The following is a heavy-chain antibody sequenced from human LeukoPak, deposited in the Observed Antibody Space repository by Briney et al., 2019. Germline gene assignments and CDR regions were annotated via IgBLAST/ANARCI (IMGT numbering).Heavy chain of an antibody. D-gene: IGHD1-1*01. J-gene: IGHJ4*02. Sequence: PGGSLRLSCAASGFTFSNYWMSWVRQAPGKGQEWVAHISGDGSVKQNVDSVKGRFTISRDNAENSLFLQMHSLTAEDSAVYFCAKYKGRAYDYWGQGIQVTVSS. CDR1: GFTFSNYW. V-gene: IGHV3-7*01. CDR3: AKYKGRAYDY. CDR2: ISGDGSVK.